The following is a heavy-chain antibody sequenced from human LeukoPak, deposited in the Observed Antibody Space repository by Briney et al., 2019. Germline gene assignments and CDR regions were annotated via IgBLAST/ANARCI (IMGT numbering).Heavy chain of an antibody. J-gene: IGHJ4*02. CDR1: GVSFSGYY. CDR2: INHSGST. Sequence: SETLSLTCAVYGVSFSGYYWSRIRQPPGKGLEWIGEINHSGSTNYNPSLKSRVTISVDTSKNQFSLKLSSVTAADTAVYCARGGGGWYIDYWGQGTLVTVSS. CDR3: ARGGGGWYIDY. V-gene: IGHV4-34*01. D-gene: IGHD6-19*01.